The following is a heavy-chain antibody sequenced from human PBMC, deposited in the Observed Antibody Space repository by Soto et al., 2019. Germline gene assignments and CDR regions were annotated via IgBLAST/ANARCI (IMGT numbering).Heavy chain of an antibody. J-gene: IGHJ4*03. V-gene: IGHV4-31*03. CDR1: GXXXXXXXXX. Sequence: QVQLQESGPGLVKPSQTLSLTCTVSGXXXXXXXXXXXWVXXHPXKGLEWIGFIDNDGGAHYNPSLKSRLSISVDTSKNQFSLSLNSVXXXXXXXXXXXXXXXXXXXXXAXYFDXXGQGTLVTVSS. CDR3: XXXXXXXXXXXAXYFDX. CDR2: IDNDGGA.